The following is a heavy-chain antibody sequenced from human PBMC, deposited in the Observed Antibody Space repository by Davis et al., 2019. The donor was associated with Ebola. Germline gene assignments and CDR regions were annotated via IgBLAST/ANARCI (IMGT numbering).Heavy chain of an antibody. CDR2: ISYDGSNK. J-gene: IGHJ6*02. D-gene: IGHD1-26*01. CDR3: ARSLTALVGAARRYYYYGMDV. V-gene: IGHV3-30*03. CDR1: GFTFSSYG. Sequence: GGSLRLSCAASGFTFSSYGMHWVRQAPGKGLEWVAVISYDGSNKYYADSVKGRFTISRDNSKNTLYLQMNSLRAEDTAVYYCARSLTALVGAARRYYYYGMDVWGQGTTVTVSS.